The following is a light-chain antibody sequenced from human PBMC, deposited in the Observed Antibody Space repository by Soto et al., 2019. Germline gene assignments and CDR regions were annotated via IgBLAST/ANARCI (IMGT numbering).Light chain of an antibody. J-gene: IGKJ5*01. CDR3: QQYNNWPPIT. Sequence: EIVMTQSPATLSVSPGERATLSCRASQNVNSNLAWYQQKPGQAPRLLIYGASTRATGIPARFSGSGSGTEFSLTITSLQSEDFAFYYCQQYNNWPPITFGQGTRLEIK. CDR1: QNVNSN. CDR2: GAS. V-gene: IGKV3-15*01.